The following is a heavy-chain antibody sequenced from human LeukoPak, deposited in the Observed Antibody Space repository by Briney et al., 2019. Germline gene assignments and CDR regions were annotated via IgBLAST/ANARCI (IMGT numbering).Heavy chain of an antibody. CDR2: IDSSGGYM. V-gene: IGHV3-21*06. Sequence: GGSLRLSCAASGFTFSSYAMHWVRQAPGEGLEWVSSIDSSGGYMFYADSVKGRFIISRDNAKDSLYLQMNSLRVEDTAVYYCLRGDRRDYWGQGTLVTVSS. CDR3: LRGDRRDY. CDR1: GFTFSSYA. J-gene: IGHJ4*02.